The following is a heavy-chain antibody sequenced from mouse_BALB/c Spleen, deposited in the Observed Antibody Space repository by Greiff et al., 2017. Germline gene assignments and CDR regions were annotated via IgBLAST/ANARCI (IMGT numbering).Heavy chain of an antibody. D-gene: IGHD2-2*01. Sequence: EVQLVESGPGLVKPSQSLSLTCSVTGYSITSGYYWNWIRQFPGNKLEWMGYISYDGSNNYNPSLKNRISITRDTSKNQFFLKLNSVTTEDTATYYCARHGYDEEDYFDYWGQGTTLTVSS. V-gene: IGHV3-6*02. J-gene: IGHJ2*01. CDR1: GYSITSGYY. CDR3: ARHGYDEEDYFDY. CDR2: ISYDGSN.